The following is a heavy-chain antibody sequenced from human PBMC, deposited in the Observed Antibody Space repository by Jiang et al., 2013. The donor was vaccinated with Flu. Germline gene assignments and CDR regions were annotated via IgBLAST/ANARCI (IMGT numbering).Heavy chain of an antibody. D-gene: IGHD5-24*01. J-gene: IGHJ4*02. CDR1: GGSISSSSYY. CDR3: AIRDGYNFVHDY. Sequence: GSGLVKPSETLSLTCTVSGGSISSSSYYWGWIRQPPGKGLEWIGSIYYSGSTYYNPSLKSRVTISVDTSKNQFSLKLSSVTAADTAVYYCAIRDGYNFVHDYWGQGTLVTVSS. V-gene: IGHV4-39*01. CDR2: IYYSGST.